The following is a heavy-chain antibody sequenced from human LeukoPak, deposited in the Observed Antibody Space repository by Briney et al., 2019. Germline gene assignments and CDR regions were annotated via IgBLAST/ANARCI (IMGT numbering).Heavy chain of an antibody. V-gene: IGHV3-53*01. D-gene: IGHD3-10*01. CDR1: GFTVSSNY. Sequence: GGSLRLSCAASGFTVSSNYMGWVRQAPGKGLEWVSVIYSGGSTYYADSVKGRFTISRDNSKNTLYLQMDSLRAEDTAVYYCARGLGELNWFDPWGQGTLVTVSS. J-gene: IGHJ5*02. CDR3: ARGLGELNWFDP. CDR2: IYSGGST.